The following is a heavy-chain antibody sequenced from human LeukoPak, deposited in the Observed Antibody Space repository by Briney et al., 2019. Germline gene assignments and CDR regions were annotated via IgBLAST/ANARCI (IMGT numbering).Heavy chain of an antibody. V-gene: IGHV3-30*04. J-gene: IGHJ4*02. CDR2: ISNDGSEK. Sequence: PGRSLRLSCAASGFTFSSYVMHGVPKAPGKGLECVALISNDGSEKYYADSVKGRFTISRDNSKNTLYLQMNSLGPEDTALYYCARDGGFTRGWTYGAGDYWGQGTLVAVSS. D-gene: IGHD3-10*01. CDR3: ARDGGFTRGWTYGAGDY. CDR1: GFTFSSYV.